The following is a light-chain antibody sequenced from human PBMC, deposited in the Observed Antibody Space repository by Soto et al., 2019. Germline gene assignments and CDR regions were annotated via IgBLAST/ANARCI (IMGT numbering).Light chain of an antibody. Sequence: EIVLTQSPGTLSLSPGERATLSCRASQSVSSSFLAWYQQKPGQAPRLVIYGASSRATGIPDRFSGSGSGTDFTLTISRLEPEDVAVYYCQQYDSSPLTFGGGTKVEI. CDR2: GAS. V-gene: IGKV3-20*01. CDR1: QSVSSSF. J-gene: IGKJ4*01. CDR3: QQYDSSPLT.